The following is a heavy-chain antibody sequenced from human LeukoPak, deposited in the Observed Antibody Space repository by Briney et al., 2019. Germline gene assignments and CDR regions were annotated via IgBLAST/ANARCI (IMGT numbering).Heavy chain of an antibody. Sequence: SQTLSLTCAISGDSVSSNSAAWNWIRQSPSRGLEWLGRTYYRSKWYNDYAVSVKSRITINPDTSKNQFSLQLNSVTPEDTAVYYCARDQMEMTTIIDYYYGMDVWGQGTTVTVSS. D-gene: IGHD5-24*01. CDR1: GDSVSSNSAA. CDR3: ARDQMEMTTIIDYYYGMDV. CDR2: TYYRSKWYN. V-gene: IGHV6-1*01. J-gene: IGHJ6*02.